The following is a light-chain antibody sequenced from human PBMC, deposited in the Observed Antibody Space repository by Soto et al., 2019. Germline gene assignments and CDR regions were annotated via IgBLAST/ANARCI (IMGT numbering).Light chain of an antibody. V-gene: IGLV2-23*01. CDR3: CSYAGSRTSANYV. CDR1: SSDVGSYNL. CDR2: EGS. Sequence: QSVLTQPASVSGSRGQSITMSCTGTSSDVGSYNLVSWYQQHPGKAPKLMIYEGSKRPSGVSNRFSGSKSGNTASLTISGLQAEDEADYCCCSYAGSRTSANYVFGPGTKVTVL. J-gene: IGLJ1*01.